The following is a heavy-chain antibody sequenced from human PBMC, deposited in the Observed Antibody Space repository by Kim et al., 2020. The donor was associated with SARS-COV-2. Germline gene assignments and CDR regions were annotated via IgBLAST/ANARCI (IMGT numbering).Heavy chain of an antibody. V-gene: IGHV3-66*01. J-gene: IGHJ6*02. D-gene: IGHD3-10*01. Sequence: DSLKGRFTIARDNSKNTLYLQMNSLRAEDTAVYYCARERNSRGVSYGMDVWGQGTTVTVSS. CDR3: ARERNSRGVSYGMDV.